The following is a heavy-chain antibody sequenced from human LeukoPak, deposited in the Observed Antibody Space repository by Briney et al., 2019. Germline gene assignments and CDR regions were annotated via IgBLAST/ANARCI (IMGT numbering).Heavy chain of an antibody. CDR3: AKYISSSATRQFDS. J-gene: IGHJ4*02. V-gene: IGHV3-23*01. D-gene: IGHD6-13*01. Sequence: QPGGSLRPSCAASGFTFTSYAMTWVRQVPGKGLEWVSAISGSGATTHYADSVKGRFTISRDNSKNTLYLQMNSLRAEDTAVYYCAKYISSSATRQFDSWGQGTLVTVSS. CDR1: GFTFTSYA. CDR2: ISGSGATT.